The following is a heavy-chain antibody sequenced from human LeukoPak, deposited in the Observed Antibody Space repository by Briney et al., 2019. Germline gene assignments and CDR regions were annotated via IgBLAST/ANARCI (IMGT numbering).Heavy chain of an antibody. CDR2: MNPNSGNT. J-gene: IGHJ6*02. CDR3: ARGANYDILTGSSGDYYYGMDV. CDR1: GYTFTSYD. V-gene: IGHV1-8*01. Sequence: ASVKVSCKASGYTFTSYDINWVRQATGQGLEWMGWMNPNSGNTGYAQKFQGRVTMTRNTSISTAYMELSSLRSEDTAVYYCARGANYDILTGSSGDYYYGMDVWGQGTTVTVSS. D-gene: IGHD3-9*01.